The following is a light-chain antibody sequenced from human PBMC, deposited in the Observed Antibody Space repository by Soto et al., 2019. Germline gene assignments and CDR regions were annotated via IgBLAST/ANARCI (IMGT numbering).Light chain of an antibody. CDR3: AQGLATPFT. J-gene: IGKJ4*01. CDR1: QNLLYSNGYNY. V-gene: IGKV2-28*01. Sequence: EIVLTQSPLSLPVTPGEPASISCRSSQNLLYSNGYNYLNWYLQKPGQSPQLLIYLGSNRASGVPDRFSGSGSGTDFTLTINRVEAEDVGLYFCAQGLATPFTFGGGTKVDIK. CDR2: LGS.